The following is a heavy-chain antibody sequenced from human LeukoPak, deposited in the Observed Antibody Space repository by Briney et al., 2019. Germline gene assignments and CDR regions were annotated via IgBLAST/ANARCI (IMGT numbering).Heavy chain of an antibody. D-gene: IGHD5-24*01. Sequence: ASAKVSCKASGYTFTSYYMHWVRQAPGQGLEWMGIINPSGGSTSYAQKFQGRVTMTRDMSTSTVYMELSSLRSEDTAVYYCARDLSRGWLQRYYYYYMDVWGKGTTVTISS. CDR2: INPSGGST. V-gene: IGHV1-46*01. CDR3: ARDLSRGWLQRYYYYYMDV. J-gene: IGHJ6*03. CDR1: GYTFTSYY.